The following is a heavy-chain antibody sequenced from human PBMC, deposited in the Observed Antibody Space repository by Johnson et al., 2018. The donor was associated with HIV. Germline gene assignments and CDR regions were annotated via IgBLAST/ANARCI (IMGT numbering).Heavy chain of an antibody. CDR2: ITQDGSEK. V-gene: IGHV3-7*05. D-gene: IGHD6-19*01. CDR3: ARDAVISSGWYNVDAFDI. CDR1: GFTFSSYW. J-gene: IGHJ3*02. Sequence: VQLVESGGGLVQPGGSLRLSCVASGFTFSSYWMSWVRQAPGKGLEWVANITQDGSEKYYVDSVKGRFTISKDNAKNSLYLQMNTLRAEDTAVYYCARDAVISSGWYNVDAFDIWGQGTMVTVSS.